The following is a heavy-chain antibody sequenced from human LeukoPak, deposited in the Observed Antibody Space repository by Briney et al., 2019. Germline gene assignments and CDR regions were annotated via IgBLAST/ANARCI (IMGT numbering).Heavy chain of an antibody. CDR1: GGSISSYY. CDR3: ARGSGPVWLGQQDDAFDI. V-gene: IGHV4-59*01. Sequence: PSETLSLTCTVSGGSISSYYWSWIRQPPGKGLGWIGYIYYSGSTNYNPSLKSRVTISVDTSKNQFSLKLSSVTAADTAVYYCARGSGPVWLGQQDDAFDIWGQGTMVTVSS. CDR2: IYYSGST. J-gene: IGHJ3*02. D-gene: IGHD5-12*01.